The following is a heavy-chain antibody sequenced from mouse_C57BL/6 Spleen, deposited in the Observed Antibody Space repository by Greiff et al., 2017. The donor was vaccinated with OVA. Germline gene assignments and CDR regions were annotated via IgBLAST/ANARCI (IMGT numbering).Heavy chain of an antibody. V-gene: IGHV5-4*01. J-gene: IGHJ4*01. CDR2: ISDGGSYT. Sequence: EVMLVESGGGLVKPGGSLKLSCAASGFTFSSYAMSWVRQTAEKRLEWVATISDGGSYTYYPDNVKGRFTISRDNAKNNLYLQMSHLKSEDTAMYYCAREYDYDVGAMDYWGQGTSVTVSS. CDR3: AREYDYDVGAMDY. CDR1: GFTFSSYA. D-gene: IGHD2-4*01.